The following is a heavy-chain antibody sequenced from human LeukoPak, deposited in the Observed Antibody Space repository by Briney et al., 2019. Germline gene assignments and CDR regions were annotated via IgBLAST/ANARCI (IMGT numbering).Heavy chain of an antibody. D-gene: IGHD4-17*01. CDR2: IYYSGST. CDR1: GGSISSYY. J-gene: IGHJ5*02. Sequence: PSETLSLTCTVSGGSISSYYWSWIRQPPGRGLEWIGYIYYSGSTNYNPSLKSRVTISVDTSKNQFSLKLSSVTAADTAVYYCARDYGDYGTWFDPWGQGTLVTVSS. CDR3: ARDYGDYGTWFDP. V-gene: IGHV4-59*01.